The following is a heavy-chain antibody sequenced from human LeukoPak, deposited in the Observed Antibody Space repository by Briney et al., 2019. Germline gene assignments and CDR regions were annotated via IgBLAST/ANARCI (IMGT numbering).Heavy chain of an antibody. Sequence: GGSLRLSCAASGFTFSSYTMNWVRQAPGKGLEWVSSISSSSSYIYYADSVKGRFTISRDNAKNSLYLQMNSLRAEDTAVYYCARGGDNSNNWFDPWGQGTLVTVSS. CDR3: ARGGDNSNNWFDP. J-gene: IGHJ5*02. CDR2: ISSSSSYI. V-gene: IGHV3-21*01. CDR1: GFTFSSYT. D-gene: IGHD3-10*01.